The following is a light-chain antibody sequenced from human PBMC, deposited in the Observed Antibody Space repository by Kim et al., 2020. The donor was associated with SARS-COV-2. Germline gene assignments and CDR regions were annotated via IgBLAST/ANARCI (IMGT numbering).Light chain of an antibody. CDR2: KTS. J-gene: IGKJ1*01. Sequence: ASIGDSVTTTCRASQSISTWLAWYQQKPGRAPKLLIHKTSSLETGVSSRFSGSGSGTEFTLTISSLQPDDFATYYCQRYNTSPWTFGPGTKVDIK. CDR3: QRYNTSPWT. CDR1: QSISTW. V-gene: IGKV1-5*03.